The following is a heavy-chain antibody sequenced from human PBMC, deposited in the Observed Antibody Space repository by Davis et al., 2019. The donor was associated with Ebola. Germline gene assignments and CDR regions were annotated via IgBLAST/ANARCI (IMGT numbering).Heavy chain of an antibody. CDR3: ARVHQYAFDI. V-gene: IGHV3-30*03. CDR2: ISYDGSNK. CDR1: GFTFSSYG. Sequence: GESLKISCAASGFTFSSYGMHWVRQAPGKGLEWVAVISYDGSNKYYADSVKGRFTISRHNSKNTLYLQMNSLRAEDTAVYYCARVHQYAFDIWGQGTMVTVSS. J-gene: IGHJ3*02.